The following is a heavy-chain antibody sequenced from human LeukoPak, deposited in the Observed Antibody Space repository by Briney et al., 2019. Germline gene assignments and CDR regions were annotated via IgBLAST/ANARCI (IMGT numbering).Heavy chain of an antibody. CDR1: GFPFDDYG. CDR3: ARGEYDRNYYDSNGYPY. J-gene: IGHJ4*02. D-gene: IGHD3-22*01. CDR2: ISWNSGII. V-gene: IGHV3-9*01. Sequence: GGSLRLSCVASGFPFDDYGMFWVRQSPGKGLEWVSSISWNSGIIDYADSVKGRFTISRDNTKNSLYLQMNSLRVEDTAVYYCARGEYDRNYYDSNGYPYWGQGTLVTVSS.